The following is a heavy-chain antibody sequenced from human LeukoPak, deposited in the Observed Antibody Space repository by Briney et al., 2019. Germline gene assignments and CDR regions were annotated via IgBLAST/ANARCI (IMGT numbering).Heavy chain of an antibody. CDR1: GFTYISYG. D-gene: IGHD5-12*01. V-gene: IGHV3-30*18. CDR2: ISYDGSNK. Sequence: PGRSLRLSCAASGFTYISYGMHWVRQAPGKGLEWVAVISYDGSNKYYADSVKGRFTISRDNSKNTLYLEMNSLRAEDTAVYYCAKERWLRFFDYWGQGPRSPSPQ. J-gene: IGHJ4*02. CDR3: AKERWLRFFDY.